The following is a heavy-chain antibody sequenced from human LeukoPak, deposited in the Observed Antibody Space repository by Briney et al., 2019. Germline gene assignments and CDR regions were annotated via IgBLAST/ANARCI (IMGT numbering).Heavy chain of an antibody. CDR1: GGSISSYS. V-gene: IGHV4-59*01. J-gene: IGHJ4*02. CDR2: IYYSGST. Sequence: SETLSLTCTVSGGSISSYSWSWIRQPPGKGQEWIGYIYYSGSTNYNPSLKSRVTISVDTSKNQFSLRLSSVTAADTAVYYCARSHSVWTSFDYWGQGTLVTVSS. CDR3: ARSHSVWTSFDY. D-gene: IGHD3/OR15-3a*01.